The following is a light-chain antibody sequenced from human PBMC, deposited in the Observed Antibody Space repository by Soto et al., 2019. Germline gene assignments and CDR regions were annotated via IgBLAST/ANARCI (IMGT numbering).Light chain of an antibody. J-gene: IGKJ4*01. Sequence: EIVMTQFPATLSVSPGERATLSCRASQSVSDNLAWYQQKPGQAPRLLIYGVSTRATGVPARLSGSGSGTEFTLTISSLQSEDFAVYYCQQYNNWPLTVGGGTKLEIK. V-gene: IGKV3D-15*01. CDR3: QQYNNWPLT. CDR2: GVS. CDR1: QSVSDN.